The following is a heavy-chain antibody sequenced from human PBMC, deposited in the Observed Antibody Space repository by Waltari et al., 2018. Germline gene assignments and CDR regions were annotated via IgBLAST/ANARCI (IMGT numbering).Heavy chain of an antibody. V-gene: IGHV1-18*01. CDR3: ARDRKDGINYAFDI. CDR1: GYPLSTFG. D-gene: IGHD3-10*01. Sequence: QEQLVQSGAEVKKPGASMKVSCKVSGYPLSTFGISWVRQVPGQGPEWMGWTTAYNGNTRYAQKFQGRITMTTDTSTDTAYMELRSLTSDDTALYYCARDRKDGINYAFDIWGQGTMVIV. CDR2: TTAYNGNT. J-gene: IGHJ3*02.